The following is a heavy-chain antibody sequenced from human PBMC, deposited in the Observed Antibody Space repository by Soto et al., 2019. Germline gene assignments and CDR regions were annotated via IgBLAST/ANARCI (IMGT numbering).Heavy chain of an antibody. Sequence: ASVKVSCKASGYSFTGYSMHWVRQAPGQGLEWMGGIIPNFGTANYAQKFQGRVTITADESTSTAYMELSSLRSEDTAVYYCARMAAAGTSDYYYGMDVWGQGTTVTVSS. D-gene: IGHD6-13*01. CDR1: GYSFTGYS. CDR3: ARMAAAGTSDYYYGMDV. V-gene: IGHV1-69*13. CDR2: IIPNFGTA. J-gene: IGHJ6*02.